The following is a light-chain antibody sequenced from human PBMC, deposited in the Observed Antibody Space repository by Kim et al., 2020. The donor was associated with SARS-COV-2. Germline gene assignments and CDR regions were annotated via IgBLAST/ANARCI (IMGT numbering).Light chain of an antibody. CDR2: DAS. Sequence: GSPGEGATLSCRASQSITSHLAWYQQKLGQAPRLLIYDASTRATGVPARFSGSGSGTEFTLTISSLQSEDFAIYYCQQYRNWPRTFGQGTKVDIK. J-gene: IGKJ1*01. CDR1: QSITSH. V-gene: IGKV3-15*01. CDR3: QQYRNWPRT.